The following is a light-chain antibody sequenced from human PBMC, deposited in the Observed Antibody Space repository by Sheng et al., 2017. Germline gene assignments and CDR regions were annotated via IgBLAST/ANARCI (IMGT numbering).Light chain of an antibody. CDR3: QQYNNWPPGT. J-gene: IGKJ1*01. V-gene: IGKV3-15*01. Sequence: EILVTQSPATLSVSPGERATLSCRASQSVSSNLAWYQQKPGQAPRLLIYGASTRATGIPARFSGSGSGTEFTLTISSLQSEDFAVYYCQQYNNWPPGTFGQGTKVEIK. CDR2: GAS. CDR1: QSVSSN.